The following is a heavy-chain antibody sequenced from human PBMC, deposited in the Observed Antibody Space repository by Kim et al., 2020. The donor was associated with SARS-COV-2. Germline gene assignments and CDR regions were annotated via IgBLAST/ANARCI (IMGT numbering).Heavy chain of an antibody. J-gene: IGHJ6*02. Sequence: SETLSLTCAGDGGSFGGCYGSWIRQRPGKGLEGSGEINHSGAINSNPSLNSRVTVSVDTSKNQFSLKLTSVTAANTAFYYGARGRAGVGPAPVLGIGPYDEYFIMDVWGHGTPVTVSS. D-gene: IGHD2-8*02. CDR1: GGSFGGCY. CDR2: INHSGAI. V-gene: IGHV4-34*01. CDR3: ARGRAGVGPAPVLGIGPYDEYFIMDV.